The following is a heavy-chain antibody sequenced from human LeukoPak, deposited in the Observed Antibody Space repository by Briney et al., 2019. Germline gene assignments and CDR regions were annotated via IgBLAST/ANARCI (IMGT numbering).Heavy chain of an antibody. Sequence: ASVKVSXKASGGTFSSYAISWVRQAPGQGLEWMGGIIPIFGTANYAQKFQGRVTITADESTSTAYMELSSLRSEDTAVYYCARGGASRGIRFLEWLLPQNYYYYYYMDVWGKGTTVTVSS. D-gene: IGHD3-3*01. CDR1: GGTFSSYA. J-gene: IGHJ6*03. CDR2: IIPIFGTA. CDR3: ARGGASRGIRFLEWLLPQNYYYYYYMDV. V-gene: IGHV1-69*13.